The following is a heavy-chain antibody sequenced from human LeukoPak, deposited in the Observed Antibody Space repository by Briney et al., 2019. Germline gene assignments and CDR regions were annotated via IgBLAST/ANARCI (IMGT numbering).Heavy chain of an antibody. CDR3: ARVRPLNIVVVPAAGNFDY. CDR1: GFTFSSYA. V-gene: IGHV3-30*04. J-gene: IGHJ4*02. CDR2: MSFDGSNK. Sequence: GRSLRLSCTASGFTFSSYAMHWVRQAPGKGLEWLAVMSFDGSNKNYADSVKGRFTISRDNSTNTLYLQMNSLRAEDTAVYYCARVRPLNIVVVPAAGNFDYWGQGSLVTVSS. D-gene: IGHD2-2*01.